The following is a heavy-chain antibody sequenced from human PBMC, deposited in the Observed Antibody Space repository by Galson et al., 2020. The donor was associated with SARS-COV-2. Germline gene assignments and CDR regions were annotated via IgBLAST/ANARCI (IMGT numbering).Heavy chain of an antibody. CDR1: VFIFSDYS. CDR2: ISSSGNTI. D-gene: IGHD5-12*01. J-gene: IGHJ6*02. V-gene: IGHV3-11*01. Sequence: NSGGSLRLSCTASVFIFSDYSMRWIRQAPGKGLEWVSSISSSGNTIYYANSVKGRFTISRDNAKNSLYLQMNSLRAEDTAVYYCARERDRGYDYRSYYGMDVWGQGTTVTVSS. CDR3: ARERDRGYDYRSYYGMDV.